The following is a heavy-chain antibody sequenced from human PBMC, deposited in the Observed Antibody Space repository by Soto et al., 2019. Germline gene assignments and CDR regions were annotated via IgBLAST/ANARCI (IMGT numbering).Heavy chain of an antibody. CDR2: ISAYNGNT. CDR3: ARGNGYSMDHYGMDV. V-gene: IGHV1-18*01. Sequence: VXSVKVSCKASGYSFTSYGISWVRQAPGQGLEWMGWISAYNGNTNYAQKLQGRVTMTTDTSTSTAYMELRSLRSDDTAVYYCARGNGYSMDHYGMDVWGQGTTVTVSS. CDR1: GYSFTSYG. J-gene: IGHJ6*02. D-gene: IGHD5-18*01.